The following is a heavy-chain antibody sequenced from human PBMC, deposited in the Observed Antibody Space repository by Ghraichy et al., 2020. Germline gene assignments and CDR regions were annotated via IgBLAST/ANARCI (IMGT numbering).Heavy chain of an antibody. Sequence: SETLSLTCTVSGGSISSSSYYWGWIRQPPGKGLEWIGSIYYSGSTYYNPSLKSRVTISVDTSKNQFSLKLSSVTAADTAVYYCGYYYDSSGYSRDYWGQGTLVTVSS. CDR3: GYYYDSSGYSRDY. CDR2: IYYSGST. D-gene: IGHD3-22*01. CDR1: GGSISSSSYY. V-gene: IGHV4-39*01. J-gene: IGHJ4*02.